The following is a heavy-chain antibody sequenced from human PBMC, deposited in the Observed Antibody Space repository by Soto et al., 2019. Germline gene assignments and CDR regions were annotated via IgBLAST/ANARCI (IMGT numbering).Heavy chain of an antibody. V-gene: IGHV4-31*03. CDR2: IYYSGST. CDR1: GGSIRSGGYF. Sequence: PSETLSLTCTVSGGSIRSGGYFWSWIRQHPGKGLEWIGYIYYSGSTYYNPSLKSRVTISVDRSKHQFSLNLISVTAADTAMYNCARSPIVNMIGGVGNWFDSWGQGTLVTVSS. J-gene: IGHJ5*01. D-gene: IGHD3-10*01. CDR3: ARSPIVNMIGGVGNWFDS.